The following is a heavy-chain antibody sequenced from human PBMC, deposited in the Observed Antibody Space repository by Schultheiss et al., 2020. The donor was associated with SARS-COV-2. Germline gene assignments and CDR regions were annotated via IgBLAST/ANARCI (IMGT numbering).Heavy chain of an antibody. CDR2: IYYSGST. D-gene: IGHD1-26*01. J-gene: IGHJ4*02. CDR3: ARDPGGARQFDY. CDR1: GGSISSGGYY. Sequence: SETLSLTCAVSGGSISSGGYYWSWIRQPPGKGLEWIGYIYYSGSTNYNPSLKSRVTISVDTSKNQFSLKLSSVTAADTAVYYCARDPGGARQFDYWGQGTLVTVSS. V-gene: IGHV4-61*08.